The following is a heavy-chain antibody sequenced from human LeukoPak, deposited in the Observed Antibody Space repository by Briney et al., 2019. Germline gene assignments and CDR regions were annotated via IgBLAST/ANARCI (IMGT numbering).Heavy chain of an antibody. CDR2: IIPMFGSA. J-gene: IGHJ6*03. V-gene: IGHV1-69*05. D-gene: IGHD1-26*01. CDR1: GDIFNSYS. Sequence: ASVKVSCKASGDIFNSYSVSWVRQAPGQGLEWMGGIIPMFGSANYAQKSQGRVTITTDQSTTTAYMELSSLSSEDTAVYYCARVGRSRGSLPNSYYYMDVWGKGTTVTVSS. CDR3: ARVGRSRGSLPNSYYYMDV.